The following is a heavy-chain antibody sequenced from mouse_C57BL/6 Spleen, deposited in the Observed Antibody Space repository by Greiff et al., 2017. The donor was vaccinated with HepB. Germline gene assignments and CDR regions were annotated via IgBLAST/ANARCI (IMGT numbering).Heavy chain of an antibody. J-gene: IGHJ4*01. CDR2: ISSGGDYI. Sequence: EVMLVESGEGLVKPGGSLKLSCAASGFTFSSYAMSWVRQTPEKRLEWVAYISSGGDYIYYADTVKGRFTISRDNARNTLYLQMSSLKSEDTAMYYCTRVSSQYYYAMDYWGQGTSVTVSS. V-gene: IGHV5-9-1*02. CDR3: TRVSSQYYYAMDY. CDR1: GFTFSSYA. D-gene: IGHD1-1*01.